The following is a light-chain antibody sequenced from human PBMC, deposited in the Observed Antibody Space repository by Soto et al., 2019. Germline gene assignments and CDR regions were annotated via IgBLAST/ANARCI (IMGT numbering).Light chain of an antibody. V-gene: IGKV3-11*01. Sequence: EIVLTQSPATLSLSPGERATLSCRASQSVRGYLAWYQQKPGQAPRLVIFDASNRATGIPARFSGSGSGTDFTLIINRLEPEEFGVYYCQQRGNWPPTWTFGQGTNVEIK. CDR1: QSVRGY. CDR3: QQRGNWPPTWT. J-gene: IGKJ1*01. CDR2: DAS.